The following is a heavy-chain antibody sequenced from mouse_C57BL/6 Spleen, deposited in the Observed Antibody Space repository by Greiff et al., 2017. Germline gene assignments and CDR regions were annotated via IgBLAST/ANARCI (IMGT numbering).Heavy chain of an antibody. CDR1: GYAFSSYW. CDR3: ARDYESAMDD. V-gene: IGHV1-80*01. D-gene: IGHD1-1*01. Sequence: LVESGAELVKPGASVKISCKASGYAFSSYWMNWVKQRPGKGLEWIGQIYPGDGDTNYNGKFKGKATLTADKSSSTAYMQLSSLTSEDSAVYFCARDYESAMDDWGQGTSVTVSS. CDR2: IYPGDGDT. J-gene: IGHJ4*01.